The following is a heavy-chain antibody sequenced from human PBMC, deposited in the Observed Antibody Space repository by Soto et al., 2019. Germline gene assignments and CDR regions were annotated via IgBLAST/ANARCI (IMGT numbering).Heavy chain of an antibody. Sequence: SETVSLTCTVSGGSISSSSYYWGWIRQPPGKGLEWIGSIYYSGSTYYNPSLKSRVTISVDTSKNQFSLKLSSVTAADTAVYYCARRGPSKNWFDPWGQGTLVTVSS. D-gene: IGHD3-16*01. CDR3: ARRGPSKNWFDP. J-gene: IGHJ5*02. CDR2: IYYSGST. CDR1: GGSISSSSYY. V-gene: IGHV4-39*01.